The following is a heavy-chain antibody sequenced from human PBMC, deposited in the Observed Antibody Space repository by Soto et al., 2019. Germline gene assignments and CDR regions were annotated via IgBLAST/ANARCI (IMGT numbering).Heavy chain of an antibody. CDR1: GYTFTSSY. J-gene: IGHJ2*01. D-gene: IGHD1-1*01. V-gene: IGHV1-46*03. CDR2: INPSGGS. CDR3: ARDRIPPKGATGYWYFDL. Sequence: QVQLVQSGAEVKKPGASVKVSCKASGYTFTSSYMHWVRQAPGQGFEWMGIINPSGGSSYAQKFQGRVTMTRDTSTSTEYMELSSVTSEDTAVYYCARDRIPPKGATGYWYFDLWGSGTLVTVSS.